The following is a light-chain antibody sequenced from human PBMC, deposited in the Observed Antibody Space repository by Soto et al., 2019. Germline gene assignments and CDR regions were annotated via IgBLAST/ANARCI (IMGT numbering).Light chain of an antibody. CDR2: DVS. CDR1: SSDVGGYNY. J-gene: IGLJ1*01. CDR3: RSYTSSNTYV. V-gene: IGLV2-14*01. Sequence: QSALTQPASVSGSPGQSITISCTGNSSDVGGYNYVSRYQQHPGKAPKLMIYDVSNRPSGVSNRFSGSKSGNTASLTISGLQAEDEADYYCRSYTSSNTYVFGTGTKLTVL.